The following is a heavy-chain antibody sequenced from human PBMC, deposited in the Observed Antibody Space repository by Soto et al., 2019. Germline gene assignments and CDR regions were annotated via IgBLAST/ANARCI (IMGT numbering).Heavy chain of an antibody. CDR3: ARGLISGSHYSGGWYYFDS. J-gene: IGHJ4*02. D-gene: IGHD1-26*01. V-gene: IGHV4-34*01. CDR2: INHSGSA. CDR1: GGSFSGYI. Sequence: QVQLQQSGAGLLKPSETLSLTCDVYGGSFSGYIWTWIRQTPGKGLQWIGQINHSGSANYNPSLTSRATISVHTSHXXFXLELNSVTAADTAVYYCARGLISGSHYSGGWYYFDSWGQGTQVTVSS.